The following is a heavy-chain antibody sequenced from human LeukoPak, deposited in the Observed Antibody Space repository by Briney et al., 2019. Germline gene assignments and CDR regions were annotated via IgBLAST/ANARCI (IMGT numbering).Heavy chain of an antibody. CDR1: GFTFSSYS. CDR2: ISSSSSYI. V-gene: IGHV3-21*01. Sequence: GGSLRLSCAASGFTFSSYSMNWVRQAPGKGLEWVSSISSSSSYIYYADSVKGRFTISRDNAKNSLYLQMNSLRAEDTAVYYCARDLTFLRSGWYYFDYWGQGTLVTVSS. D-gene: IGHD6-19*01. CDR3: ARDLTFLRSGWYYFDY. J-gene: IGHJ4*02.